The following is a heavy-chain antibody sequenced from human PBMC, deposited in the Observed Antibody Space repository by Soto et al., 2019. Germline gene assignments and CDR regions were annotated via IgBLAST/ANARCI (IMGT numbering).Heavy chain of an antibody. J-gene: IGHJ3*01. CDR1: GFSLSSYT. D-gene: IGHD4-4*01. V-gene: IGHV3-21*01. CDR3: GRNVLAVTEDAVDV. CDR2: IGISIGYI. Sequence: EEQLVESGGGLVKPGGSLRLSCVASGFSLSSYTMSWVRQAPGKGLEWVSSIGISIGYINYAESVTGRFTISRDNAQNSLFLEMNSLRAEDTALYFCGRNVLAVTEDAVDVWGQGTMVTVSS.